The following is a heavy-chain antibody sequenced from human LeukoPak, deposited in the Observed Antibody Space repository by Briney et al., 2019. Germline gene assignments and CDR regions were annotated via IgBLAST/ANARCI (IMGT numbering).Heavy chain of an antibody. J-gene: IGHJ6*02. Sequence: GASVKVSCKASGGTFSSYAISWVRQAPGQGLEWMGRIIPILGIANYAQKFQGRVTITADKSTSTAYMELSSLRSEDTAVYYCARDGDSGYVPAPYYYYGMDVWGQGTTVTVSS. CDR1: GGTFSSYA. CDR2: IIPILGIA. CDR3: ARDGDSGYVPAPYYYYGMDV. D-gene: IGHD5-12*01. V-gene: IGHV1-69*04.